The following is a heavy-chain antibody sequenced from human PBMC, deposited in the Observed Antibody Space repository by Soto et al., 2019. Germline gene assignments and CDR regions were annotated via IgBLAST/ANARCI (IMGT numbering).Heavy chain of an antibody. V-gene: IGHV3-21*01. D-gene: IGHD6-6*01. CDR2: ISSSSSYI. CDR3: ARDGGSSNKYYYYYYGMDV. CDR1: GFTFSSYS. Sequence: GSLRLSCAASGFTFSSYSMNWVRQAPGKGLEWVSSISSSSSYIYYADSVKGRFTISRDNAKNSLYLQMNSLRAEDTAVYYCARDGGSSNKYYYYYYGMDVWGQGTTVTVSS. J-gene: IGHJ6*02.